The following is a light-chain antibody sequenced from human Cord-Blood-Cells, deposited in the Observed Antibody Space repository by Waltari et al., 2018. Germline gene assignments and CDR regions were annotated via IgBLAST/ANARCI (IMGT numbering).Light chain of an antibody. Sequence: QSALTQPASVSGSPGQSITISCTGTSSDVGGYNYVSWYQQHPGKAPKIMIYEGSNRPSGVSSRFAGSKSGNTASLTISGLQAEDEADYYCSSYTSSSTYVFGTGTKVTVL. V-gene: IGLV2-14*01. CDR3: SSYTSSSTYV. CDR1: SSDVGGYNY. J-gene: IGLJ1*01. CDR2: EGS.